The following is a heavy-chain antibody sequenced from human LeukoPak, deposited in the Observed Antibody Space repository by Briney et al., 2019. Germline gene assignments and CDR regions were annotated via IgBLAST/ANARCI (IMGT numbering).Heavy chain of an antibody. Sequence: GGSLRLSCAASGYTFSSYWMHWVRQAPGKGLVWVSRVNSDGSGTTYADSVKGRFTISRDNAKNTLYLQMNSLRAEDTAVYYCARESKYSGYPFDYWGQGTLVTVSS. J-gene: IGHJ4*02. CDR3: ARESKYSGYPFDY. D-gene: IGHD5-12*01. CDR1: GYTFSSYW. V-gene: IGHV3-74*01. CDR2: VNSDGSGT.